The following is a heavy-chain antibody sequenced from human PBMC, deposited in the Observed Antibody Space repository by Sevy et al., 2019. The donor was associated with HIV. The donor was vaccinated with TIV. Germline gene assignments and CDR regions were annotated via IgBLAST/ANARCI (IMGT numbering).Heavy chain of an antibody. CDR1: GFTFSDYY. V-gene: IGHV3-11*04. CDR2: ISSSGSTI. CDR3: AREQDGVATIPLALDY. D-gene: IGHD5-12*01. Sequence: GGSLRLSCAASGFTFSDYYMSWIRQAPGKGLEWVSYISSSGSTIYYADSVKGRFTISRDNAKNSLYLQMNSLRAEDTAVYYCAREQDGVATIPLALDYWGQGTLVTVSS. J-gene: IGHJ4*02.